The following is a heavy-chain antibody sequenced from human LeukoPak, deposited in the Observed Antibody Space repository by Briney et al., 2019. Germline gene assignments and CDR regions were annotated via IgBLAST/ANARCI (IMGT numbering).Heavy chain of an antibody. CDR2: ISYDGSNE. D-gene: IGHD4-17*01. J-gene: IGHJ4*02. Sequence: GGSMSFSCAASGFTFNTFGRQWLRQAPGKGLERGAVISYDGSNEYYADSVKGRFTISRDNSKNTLYLQMDSLRVEDTAVYFCAKDMGDADYVVDYWGQGTLVTVSS. CDR3: AKDMGDADYVVDY. CDR1: GFTFNTFG. V-gene: IGHV3-30*18.